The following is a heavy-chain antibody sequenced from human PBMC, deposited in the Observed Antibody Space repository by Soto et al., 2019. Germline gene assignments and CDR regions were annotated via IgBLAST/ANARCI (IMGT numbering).Heavy chain of an antibody. Sequence: GGSLRLSCAASGFTFSSYSMNWVRQAPGKGLEWVSSISSSSSYTYYADSVKGRFTISRDNAKNSLYLQMNSLRAEDTAVYYCARDHLVLVPAAHYYYYYGMDVWGQGTTVTVSS. CDR3: ARDHLVLVPAAHYYYYYGMDV. V-gene: IGHV3-21*01. CDR2: ISSSSSYT. CDR1: GFTFSSYS. D-gene: IGHD2-2*01. J-gene: IGHJ6*02.